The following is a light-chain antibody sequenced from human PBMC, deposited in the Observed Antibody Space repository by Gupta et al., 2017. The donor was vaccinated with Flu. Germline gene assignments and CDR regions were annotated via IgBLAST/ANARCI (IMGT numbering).Light chain of an antibody. Sequence: DILLTQSPSTLSSSPGERATLSCRASQSVSSYLAWYQQKPGQTPRLLIYDASNRATGIPARFSGSGCGTDVTLTISSREPEDFAVYYCQKRSNWPPYTFGQGTRLEI. J-gene: IGKJ2*01. CDR3: QKRSNWPPYT. CDR2: DAS. V-gene: IGKV3-11*01. CDR1: QSVSSY.